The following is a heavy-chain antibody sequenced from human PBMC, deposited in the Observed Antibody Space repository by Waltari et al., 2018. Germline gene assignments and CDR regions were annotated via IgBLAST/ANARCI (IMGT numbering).Heavy chain of an antibody. CDR3: ARGGYSSGWDPVDAFDI. CDR1: GGSISSSSYY. D-gene: IGHD6-19*01. J-gene: IGHJ3*02. CDR2: IYYSGTT. V-gene: IGHV4-39*07. Sequence: QLQLQESGPGLVKPSETLSLTCTVSGGSISSSSYYWGWIRQPPGKGLEWIGSIYYSGTTYYNPSLKGRVTISVDTSKNQFSLKLVSVTAADTAVYYCARGGYSSGWDPVDAFDIWGQGTMVTVSS.